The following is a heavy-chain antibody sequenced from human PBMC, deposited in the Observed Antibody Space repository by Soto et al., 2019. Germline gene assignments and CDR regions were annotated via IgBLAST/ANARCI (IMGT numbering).Heavy chain of an antibody. CDR2: IYHSGST. J-gene: IGHJ6*02. CDR3: AKYSSATYFDYYYGLDV. CDR1: GDSISSSNW. Sequence: PSETLSLTCAVSGDSISSSNWWSWVRQSPGKGLEWIGEIYHSGSTNYNPSLKSRVTISVDKSKSQFSLKLNSVTAADTAVYYCAKYSSATYFDYYYGLDVWGQGTTVTVSS. D-gene: IGHD1-26*01. V-gene: IGHV4-4*02.